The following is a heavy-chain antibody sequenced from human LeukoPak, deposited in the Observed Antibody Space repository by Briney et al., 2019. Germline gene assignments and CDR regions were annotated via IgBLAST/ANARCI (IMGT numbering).Heavy chain of an antibody. CDR1: GFTFSSYA. CDR2: ISGTGGST. D-gene: IGHD3-10*01. V-gene: IGHV3-23*01. Sequence: GGSLRLSCAASGFTFSSYAMSWVRQAPGKGLEWLSAISGTGGSTYYADSVKGRFTISRDNSKNTLFLQMNSLRAEDTAVYYCARETFRGVSLGWGQGTLVTVSS. J-gene: IGHJ4*02. CDR3: ARETFRGVSLG.